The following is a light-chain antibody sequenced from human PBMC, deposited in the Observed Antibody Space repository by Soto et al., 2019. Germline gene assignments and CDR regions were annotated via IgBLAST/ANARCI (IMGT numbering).Light chain of an antibody. V-gene: IGLV1-44*01. CDR3: ATWDDSLYGMV. CDR2: TND. CDR1: SSNIGSNP. Sequence: QSVLTQPPSASGTPGQRVTISCSGGSSNIGSNPVNWYLQLPGTAPKLLIYTNDRRPSGVPDRVSASKSGTSASLTISGLQSEDEADYYCATWDDSLYGMVFGGGTKLTVL. J-gene: IGLJ2*01.